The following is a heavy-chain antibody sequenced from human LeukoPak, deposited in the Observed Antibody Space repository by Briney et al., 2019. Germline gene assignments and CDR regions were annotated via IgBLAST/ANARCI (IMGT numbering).Heavy chain of an antibody. V-gene: IGHV4-38-2*02. J-gene: IGHJ6*03. CDR2: IYHSGST. CDR3: ARGKSLDDFWSGYYTIDYYYMDV. Sequence: SETLSLTCTVSGYSISSGYYWGWIRQPPGKGLEWIGSIYHSGSTYYNPSLKSRVTISVDTSKNQFSLKLSSVTAADTAVYYCARGKSLDDFWSGYYTIDYYYMDVWGKGTTVTVSS. CDR1: GYSISSGYY. D-gene: IGHD3-3*01.